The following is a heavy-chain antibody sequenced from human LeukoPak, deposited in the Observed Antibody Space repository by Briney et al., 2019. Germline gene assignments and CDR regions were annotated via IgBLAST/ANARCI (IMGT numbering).Heavy chain of an antibody. CDR3: AREYSRYYYDSSGYTDY. D-gene: IGHD3-22*01. Sequence: GGSLRLSCAASGFTFSSYWMSWVRQAPGKGLEWVANIKQDGSEKYYVDSVKGRFTISRDNAKNSLYLQMNSLRAEDMAVYYCAREYSRYYYDSSGYTDYWGQGTLVTVSS. V-gene: IGHV3-7*01. CDR2: IKQDGSEK. CDR1: GFTFSSYW. J-gene: IGHJ4*02.